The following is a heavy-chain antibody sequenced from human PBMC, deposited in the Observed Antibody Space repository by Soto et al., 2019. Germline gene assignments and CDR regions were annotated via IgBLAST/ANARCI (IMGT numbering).Heavy chain of an antibody. Sequence: QVQLQESGPGLVKPSGTLSLTCAVSGGSVNNDKWWSLVRQPPGKGLEWIGEIHSSGITNYNPSLKSRASIFLDKFKNQFSVKLTSVTAADTAVYFCAGQWSAGYGAFDPWGQGTLVTVSS. CDR3: AGQWSAGYGAFDP. CDR2: IHSSGIT. J-gene: IGHJ5*02. CDR1: GGSVNNDKW. V-gene: IGHV4-4*02. D-gene: IGHD3-9*01.